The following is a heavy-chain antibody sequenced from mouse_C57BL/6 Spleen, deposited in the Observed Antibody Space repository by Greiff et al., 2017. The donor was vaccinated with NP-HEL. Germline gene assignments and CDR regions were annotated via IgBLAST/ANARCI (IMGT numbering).Heavy chain of an antibody. CDR1: GFTFSDYG. J-gene: IGHJ4*01. CDR3: GRRRDWVYAMDY. Sequence: EVKLVESGGGLVKPGGSLKLSCAASGFTFSDYGMHWVRQAPEKGLEWVAYISRGSSTTYYADTVKGRSTISRDNATNTPFLQMTSLRTEDTAVDYCGRRRDWVYAMDYWGQGTSVTVSS. CDR2: ISRGSSTT. V-gene: IGHV5-17*01. D-gene: IGHD4-1*01.